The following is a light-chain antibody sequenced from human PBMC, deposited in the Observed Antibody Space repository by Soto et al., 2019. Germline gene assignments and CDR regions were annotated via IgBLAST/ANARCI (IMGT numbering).Light chain of an antibody. CDR3: QQYGSAPT. J-gene: IGKJ2*01. Sequence: EIVLTQSPGTLSLSPGERATLSCRASQSVSSSYIAWYQQKPGQAPRLLIYGASSRATGIPDRFSGSGSGTDFTLNISRLEPEDFAVYYCQQYGSAPTFGQATKPEIK. V-gene: IGKV3-20*01. CDR2: GAS. CDR1: QSVSSSY.